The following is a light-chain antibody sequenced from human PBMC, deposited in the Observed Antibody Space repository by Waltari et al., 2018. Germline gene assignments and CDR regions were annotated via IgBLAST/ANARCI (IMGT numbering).Light chain of an antibody. CDR3: SSYRTSSTFV. CDR1: SSDVGGYNP. J-gene: IGLJ1*01. Sequence: QSALTQPASVSGSPGQSITISCTGTSSDVGGYNPVSWYQQPPGKAPKLLIYDVTKRPLGVSNRYSGSKSGNTASLTISGLQAEDEAVYYCSSYRTSSTFVFGPGTKVTVL. V-gene: IGLV2-14*01. CDR2: DVT.